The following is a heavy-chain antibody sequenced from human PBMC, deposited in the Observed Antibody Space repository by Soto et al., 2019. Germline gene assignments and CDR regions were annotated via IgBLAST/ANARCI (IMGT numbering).Heavy chain of an antibody. CDR1: GFTFDDYT. J-gene: IGHJ6*02. V-gene: IGHV3-43*01. Sequence: EVQLVESGGVVVQPGGSLRLSCAASGFTFDDYTMHWVRQAPGKGLEWVSLISWDGGSTYYADSVKGRFTISRDNSKNSLYLQMNSLRTEDTALYYCAKDTGTDYYYYCGMDVWGQGTTVTVSS. CDR2: ISWDGGST. D-gene: IGHD1-1*01. CDR3: AKDTGTDYYYYCGMDV.